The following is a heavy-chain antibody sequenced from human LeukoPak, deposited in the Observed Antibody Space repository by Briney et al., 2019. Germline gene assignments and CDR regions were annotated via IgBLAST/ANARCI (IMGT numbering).Heavy chain of an antibody. CDR1: GFTFSRYS. D-gene: IGHD3-22*01. CDR3: ARVTYYYGSSGYYQVIDY. J-gene: IGHJ4*02. CDR2: ISSSSSTI. V-gene: IGHV3-48*02. Sequence: PGGSLRLSCAASGFTFSRYSMNWVRQAPGKGLEWVSYISSSSSTIYYADSVKGRFTISRDNAKNSLYLQMNSLRDEDTAVYYCARVTYYYGSSGYYQVIDYWGQGTLVTVSS.